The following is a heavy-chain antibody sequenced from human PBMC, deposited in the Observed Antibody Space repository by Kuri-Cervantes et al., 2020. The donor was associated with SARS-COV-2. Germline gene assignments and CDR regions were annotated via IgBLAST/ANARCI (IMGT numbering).Heavy chain of an antibody. CDR1: GGSFSGYY. CDR2: INHSGST. Sequence: SETLSLTCAVYGGSFSGYYWSWIRQPPGKGPEWIGEINHSGSTNYNPSLKSRVTISVDTSKNQFSLKLSSVTAADTAVYYCAREREYCSGGSCYRGLYNWFDPWGQGTLVTVSS. V-gene: IGHV4-34*01. J-gene: IGHJ5*02. D-gene: IGHD2-15*01. CDR3: AREREYCSGGSCYRGLYNWFDP.